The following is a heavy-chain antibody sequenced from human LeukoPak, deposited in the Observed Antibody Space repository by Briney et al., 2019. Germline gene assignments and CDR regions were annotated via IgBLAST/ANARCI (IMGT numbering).Heavy chain of an antibody. CDR1: GFTFSSYA. V-gene: IGHV3-21*05. Sequence: GGSLRLSCAASGFTFSSYAMHWVRQAPGKGLEWVSYISSSSSYTNYADSVKGRFTISRDNAKNSLYLQMNSLRAEDTAVYYCASRWGDAFDIWGQGTMVTVSS. CDR3: ASRWGDAFDI. CDR2: ISSSSSYT. D-gene: IGHD3-16*01. J-gene: IGHJ3*02.